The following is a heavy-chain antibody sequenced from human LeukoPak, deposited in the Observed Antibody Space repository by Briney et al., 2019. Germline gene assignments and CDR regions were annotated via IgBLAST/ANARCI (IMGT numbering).Heavy chain of an antibody. Sequence: SGGSLRLSCAASGFTFRSYAMHWVRQAPGKGLEWVAVISYDGNNKYYADSVKGRFTISRDNSKTTVYLQMNSLRAEDTAVYYCARERGSGSYYDDYWGQGTLVTVSS. V-gene: IGHV3-30-3*01. D-gene: IGHD3-10*01. J-gene: IGHJ4*02. CDR2: ISYDGNNK. CDR1: GFTFRSYA. CDR3: ARERGSGSYYDDY.